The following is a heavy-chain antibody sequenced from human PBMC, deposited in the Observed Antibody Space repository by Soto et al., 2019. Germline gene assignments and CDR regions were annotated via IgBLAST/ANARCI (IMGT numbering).Heavy chain of an antibody. Sequence: AASVKVRCKVSGYTLTELSMHWVRQAPGKGLEWMGGFDPEDGETIYAQKFQGRVTMTEDTSTDTAYMELSSLRSEDTAVYYCATASILAGGNWFDPWGQGTLVTVSS. D-gene: IGHD2-21*01. V-gene: IGHV1-24*01. CDR1: GYTLTELS. CDR2: FDPEDGET. CDR3: ATASILAGGNWFDP. J-gene: IGHJ5*02.